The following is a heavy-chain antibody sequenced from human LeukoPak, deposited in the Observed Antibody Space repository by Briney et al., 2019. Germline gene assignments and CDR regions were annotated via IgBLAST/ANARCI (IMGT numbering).Heavy chain of an antibody. CDR2: ISTGSSYI. CDR1: GFTFRSYS. D-gene: IGHD4-17*01. V-gene: IGHV3-21*01. CDR3: AEDWNGDFYYYYMDV. J-gene: IGHJ6*03. Sequence: GGSLRLSCAASGFTFRSYSMNWVRQAPGKGLEWVSSISTGSSYIYYADSVKGRFTISRDNSKNTLYLQMNSLRAEDTAVYYCAEDWNGDFYYYYMDVWGKGTTVTISS.